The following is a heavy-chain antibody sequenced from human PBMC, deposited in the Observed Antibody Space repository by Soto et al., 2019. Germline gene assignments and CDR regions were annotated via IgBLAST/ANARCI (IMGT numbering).Heavy chain of an antibody. Sequence: QVPLVQSGAEVKKPGASVKVSCKASGYTLTSYYMQWVRQAPGQGLEWMGMINPTSDYTNYAQKLQGRVTLTTDTPTSTVYMELSSLRSDDTAMYYYTSRGPAINAFDIWGQGTMVTVSS. V-gene: IGHV1-46*04. J-gene: IGHJ3*02. D-gene: IGHD2-2*01. CDR2: INPTSDYT. CDR3: TSRGPAINAFDI. CDR1: GYTLTSYY.